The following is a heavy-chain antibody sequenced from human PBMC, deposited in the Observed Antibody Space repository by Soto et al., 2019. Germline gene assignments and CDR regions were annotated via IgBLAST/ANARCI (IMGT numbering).Heavy chain of an antibody. V-gene: IGHV4-59*01. Sequence: SETLSLTCTVSGGSISSYYWSWIRQPPGKGLEWIGYIYYSGSTNYNPSLKSRVTISVDTSKNQVSLKLSSVTAADTAVSYCARDQVPAALLGGSDPWAQGPLVTASS. CDR3: ARDQVPAALLGGSDP. CDR1: GGSISSYY. D-gene: IGHD2-2*01. J-gene: IGHJ5*02. CDR2: IYYSGST.